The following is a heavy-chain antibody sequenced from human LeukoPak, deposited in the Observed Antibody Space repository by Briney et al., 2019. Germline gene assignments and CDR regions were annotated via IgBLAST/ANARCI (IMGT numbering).Heavy chain of an antibody. V-gene: IGHV1-46*01. J-gene: IGHJ5*02. CDR2: INPSGGST. Sequence: ASVKVSCKASGYTFTSYYMHWVRQAPGQGLEWMGIINPSGGSTSYAQKFQGRVTMTRDMSTSTDYMELSSLRSEDTAVYYYARDNSVEGTAWWFDPWGQGTLVTVSS. CDR1: GYTFTSYY. CDR3: ARDNSVEGTAWWFDP. D-gene: IGHD2-8*02.